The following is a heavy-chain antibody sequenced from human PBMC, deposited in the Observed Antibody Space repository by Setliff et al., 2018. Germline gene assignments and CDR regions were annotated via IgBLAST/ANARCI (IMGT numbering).Heavy chain of an antibody. CDR3: VIPFCAGTTCPPS. Sequence: ASVKVSCKASGYIFAGYYMHWVRQAPGQGLQWMGWINPNSGDTSYAQKFQGRVTMTRDTSISTAYMEVSRLRSDDTAVYYCVIPFCAGTTCPPSWGQGALVTVSS. J-gene: IGHJ4*02. D-gene: IGHD2-2*01. CDR1: GYIFAGYY. CDR2: INPNSGDT. V-gene: IGHV1-2*02.